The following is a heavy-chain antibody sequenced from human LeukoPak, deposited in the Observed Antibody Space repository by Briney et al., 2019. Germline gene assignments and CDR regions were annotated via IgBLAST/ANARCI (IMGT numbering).Heavy chain of an antibody. CDR2: ISYDGSNK. D-gene: IGHD3-10*01. Sequence: GGSLRLSCAASGFTFSSYGMHWVRQAPAKGLEWVAIISYDGSNKYYADSVKGRFTISRDNAKNSLYLQMNSLRAEDTAVYYCASNYWYYYGSGSDDAFDIWGQGTMVTVSS. V-gene: IGHV3-30*03. CDR1: GFTFSSYG. J-gene: IGHJ3*02. CDR3: ASNYWYYYGSGSDDAFDI.